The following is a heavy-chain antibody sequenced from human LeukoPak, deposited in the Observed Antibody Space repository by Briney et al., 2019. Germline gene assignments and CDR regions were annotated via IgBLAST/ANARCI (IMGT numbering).Heavy chain of an antibody. CDR1: GYTFTGYY. Sequence: ASVKVSCKASGYTFTGYYMHWVRQAPGQGLEWMGWMNPNSGNTGYAQKFQGRVTITRNTSISTAYMELSSLRSEDTAVYYCARVASGSYTHRKFDYWGQGTLVTVSS. CDR3: ARVASGSYTHRKFDY. D-gene: IGHD1-26*01. V-gene: IGHV1-8*03. CDR2: MNPNSGNT. J-gene: IGHJ4*02.